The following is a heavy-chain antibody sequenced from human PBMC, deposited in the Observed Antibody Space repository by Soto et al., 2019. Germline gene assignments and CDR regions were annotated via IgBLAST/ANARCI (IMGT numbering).Heavy chain of an antibody. CDR1: GYTFSGYS. Sequence: AAVKVSFKASGYTFSGYSITWVRQAPGQGLEWMGRISGYNGNTNYARTLRGRLTLTTDTSTSTAYMELRSLTSDDTAAYYCARDVFCGGAPACPDMDVWGQGTTVTVSS. CDR2: ISGYNGNT. D-gene: IGHD2-21*01. CDR3: ARDVFCGGAPACPDMDV. J-gene: IGHJ6*02. V-gene: IGHV1-18*04.